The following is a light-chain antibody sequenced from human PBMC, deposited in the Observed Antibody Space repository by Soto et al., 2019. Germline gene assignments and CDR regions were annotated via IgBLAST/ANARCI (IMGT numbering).Light chain of an antibody. CDR3: QQYASSPWT. V-gene: IGKV3-20*01. J-gene: IGKJ1*01. CDR1: QSVSNRY. CDR2: GAS. Sequence: EIVMTQSPGTLSLSPGQRATLACGASQSVSNRYLAWYQQKPGQAPRLLIYGASSRATGVPDRISGSGSGTDFALTINRLEAEDFAVYYCQQYASSPWTFGQGTKVEIK.